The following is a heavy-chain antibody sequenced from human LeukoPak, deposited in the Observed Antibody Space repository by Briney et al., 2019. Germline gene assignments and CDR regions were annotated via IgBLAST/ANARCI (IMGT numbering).Heavy chain of an antibody. V-gene: IGHV3-23*01. J-gene: IGHJ3*02. CDR2: ISGSGGST. CDR3: AKGVGNDAFDI. CDR1: GFTFCSYA. D-gene: IGHD1-26*01. Sequence: GGSLRISCAASGFTFCSYAMGWVRPAPGKGLEWVSAISGSGGSTYYADSVKGRFTISRDNSKNTLYLQMNSLRAEDTAVYYCAKGVGNDAFDIWGQGTMVTVSS.